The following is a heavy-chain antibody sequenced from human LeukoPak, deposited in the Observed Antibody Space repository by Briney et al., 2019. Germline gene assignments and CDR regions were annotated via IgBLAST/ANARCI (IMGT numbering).Heavy chain of an antibody. CDR3: ARGPHYYSYGTTTEFDY. Sequence: GGSLRLSCAASGFTFSSYGMHWVRQTPGKGLEWVAFIRYDGSNKYYADSVKGRFTVSRDNSKNTLYLQMNSLRAEDTAAYYCARGPHYYSYGTTTEFDYWGQGTLVTVSS. D-gene: IGHD5-18*01. CDR2: IRYDGSNK. J-gene: IGHJ4*02. V-gene: IGHV3-30*02. CDR1: GFTFSSYG.